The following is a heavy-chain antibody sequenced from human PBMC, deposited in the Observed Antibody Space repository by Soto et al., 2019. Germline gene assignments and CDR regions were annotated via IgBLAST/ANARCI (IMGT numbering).Heavy chain of an antibody. CDR3: ARHLGYCSGGSCYSDFFDY. CDR1: GGSISSSSYY. Sequence: QLQLQESGPGLVKPSETLSLTCTVSGGSISSSSYYWGWIRQPPGKGLEWIGSIYYSGSTYYNPSLKSRVTISVDTSKNQFSLKLSSVTAADTAVYYCARHLGYCSGGSCYSDFFDYWGQGTLVTVSS. J-gene: IGHJ4*02. V-gene: IGHV4-39*01. CDR2: IYYSGST. D-gene: IGHD2-15*01.